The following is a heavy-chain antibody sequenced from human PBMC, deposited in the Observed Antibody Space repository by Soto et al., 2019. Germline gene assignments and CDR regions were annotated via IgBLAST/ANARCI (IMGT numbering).Heavy chain of an antibody. CDR3: ARQGGTTLMAV. D-gene: IGHD1-7*01. Sequence: SETLSLTCTVSGGSISSSSYYWGWIRQPPGKGLEWIGSIYYSGSTYYNPSLKSRVTISVDTSKNQFSLKLSSVTAADTAVYYCARQGGTTLMAVWGKGTTVTVSS. CDR1: GGSISSSSYY. CDR2: IYYSGST. V-gene: IGHV4-39*01. J-gene: IGHJ6*03.